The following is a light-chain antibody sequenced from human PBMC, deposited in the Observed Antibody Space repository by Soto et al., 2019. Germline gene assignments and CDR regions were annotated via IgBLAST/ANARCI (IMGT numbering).Light chain of an antibody. CDR2: DAS. V-gene: IGKV3-11*01. J-gene: IGKJ2*01. Sequence: EIVLTQSTATLSLSPGESATLSCRASQSVSTYLAWYQHKPGLAPRLLISDASNRATGIPARFSGSGSGTDFTLTISGLEPEDFAVYYCQQRSNWPSYTFGQGTKLEIK. CDR3: QQRSNWPSYT. CDR1: QSVSTY.